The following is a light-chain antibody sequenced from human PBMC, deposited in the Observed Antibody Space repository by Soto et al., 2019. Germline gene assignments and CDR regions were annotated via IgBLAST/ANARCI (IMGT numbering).Light chain of an antibody. V-gene: IGKV1-5*01. CDR3: QQYDGYPPWT. Sequence: DIQMTQSPSTLSTSVGDRVTITCRASQNINNLLAWYQQKPGKAPKLLIYVASSLFSGVPSRFSGSGSGTEFTLTISSLQPDDFATYYCQQYDGYPPWTFGQGTKVEIK. CDR1: QNINNL. J-gene: IGKJ1*01. CDR2: VAS.